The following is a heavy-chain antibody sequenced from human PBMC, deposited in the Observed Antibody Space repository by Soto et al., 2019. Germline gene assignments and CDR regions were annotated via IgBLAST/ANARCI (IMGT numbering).Heavy chain of an antibody. J-gene: IGHJ4*02. CDR3: ARLMGGYSGYDRLYYFDY. Sequence: SETLSLTCAVYGGSFSGYYWSWIRQPPGKGLEWIGEINHSGSTNYNPSLKSRVTISVDTSKNQFSLKLSSVTAADTAVYYCARLMGGYSGYDRLYYFDYWGQGTLVTVSS. V-gene: IGHV4-34*01. CDR1: GGSFSGYY. D-gene: IGHD5-12*01. CDR2: INHSGST.